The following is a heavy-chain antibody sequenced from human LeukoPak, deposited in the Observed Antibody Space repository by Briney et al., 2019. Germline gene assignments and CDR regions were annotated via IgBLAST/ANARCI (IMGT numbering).Heavy chain of an antibody. D-gene: IGHD4-17*01. V-gene: IGHV4-61*01. Sequence: SETLSLTCTVSGGSVSSGSDYRSWIRQPPGKGLEWIGYIFYSGSTNYNPSLKSRVTISVDTSKNQFSLKLSSVTAADTAVYYCARTKVTNYGMDVWGQGTTVTVSS. J-gene: IGHJ6*02. CDR2: IFYSGST. CDR3: ARTKVTNYGMDV. CDR1: GGSVSSGSDY.